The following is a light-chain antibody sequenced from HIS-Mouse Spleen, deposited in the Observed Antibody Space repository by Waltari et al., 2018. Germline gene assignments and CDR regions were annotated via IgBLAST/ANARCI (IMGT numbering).Light chain of an antibody. Sequence: QSALTQPASVSGSPGQSLTISCTGTSSDVGSYNLVSWYQQHPGKAPKRMIYEGSKRPSGVSNRFSGSKSGNTASLTISGLQAEDEADYYCCSYAGSSTFEVFGGGTKLTVL. V-gene: IGLV2-23*03. J-gene: IGLJ2*01. CDR2: EGS. CDR1: SSDVGSYNL. CDR3: CSYAGSSTFEV.